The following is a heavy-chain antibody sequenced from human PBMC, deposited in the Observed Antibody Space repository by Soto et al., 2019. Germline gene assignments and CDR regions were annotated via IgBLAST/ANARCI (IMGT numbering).Heavy chain of an antibody. V-gene: IGHV3-30-3*01. CDR2: ISYDGSNK. Sequence: GGSLRLSCAASGFTFSSYAMHWVRQAPGKGLEWVAVISYDGSNKYYADSVKGRFTISRDNSKNTLYLQMNSLRAEDTAVYYCARDADFWSGYGPAYFDYWGQGTLVTVSS. CDR1: GFTFSSYA. CDR3: ARDADFWSGYGPAYFDY. D-gene: IGHD3-3*01. J-gene: IGHJ4*02.